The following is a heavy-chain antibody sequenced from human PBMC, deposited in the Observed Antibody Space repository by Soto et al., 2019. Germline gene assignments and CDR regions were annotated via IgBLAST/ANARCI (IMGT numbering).Heavy chain of an antibody. V-gene: IGHV1-46*02. J-gene: IGHJ4*02. CDR3: ARSRAHGGRYSL. CDR2: INPSAGST. Sequence: QVQLVQSGAEVKKPGASVKVSCKASGNTFNSYYMHWVRQVPGQGLELMGIINPSAGSTSYAQKFEGRLTMTRDSATGTVYMELSSLRSEETAVYYCARSRAHGGRYSLWGQGTLVTVSS. D-gene: IGHD1-26*01. CDR1: GNTFNSYY.